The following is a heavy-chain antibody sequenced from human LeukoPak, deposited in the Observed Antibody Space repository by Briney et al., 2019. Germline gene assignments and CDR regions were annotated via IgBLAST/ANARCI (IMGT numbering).Heavy chain of an antibody. CDR1: GYTFTGYY. D-gene: IGHD6-13*01. CDR2: INPNSGGT. CDR3: ARLDKIAAAGTDY. J-gene: IGHJ4*02. V-gene: IGHV1-2*02. Sequence: ASVKVSCKASGYTFTGYYMHWVRQAPGQGLEWMGWINPNSGGTNYVQKFQGRVTMTRDTSISTAYMELSRLRSDDTAVYYCARLDKIAAAGTDYWGQGTLVTVSS.